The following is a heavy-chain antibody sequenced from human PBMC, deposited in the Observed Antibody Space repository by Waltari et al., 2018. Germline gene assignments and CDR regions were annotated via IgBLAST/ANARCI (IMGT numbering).Heavy chain of an antibody. CDR1: GGSISSSSYY. V-gene: IGHV4-39*07. J-gene: IGHJ3*02. CDR3: ARDPRELGAFDI. D-gene: IGHD3-16*01. CDR2: IYYSGST. Sequence: QLQLQESGPGLVKPSETLSLTCTVSGGSISSSSYYWGWIRQPPGKGLEWIGSIYYSGSTYYNPSLKSRVTISVDTSKNQFSLKLSSVTAADTAVYYCARDPRELGAFDIWGQGTMVTVSS.